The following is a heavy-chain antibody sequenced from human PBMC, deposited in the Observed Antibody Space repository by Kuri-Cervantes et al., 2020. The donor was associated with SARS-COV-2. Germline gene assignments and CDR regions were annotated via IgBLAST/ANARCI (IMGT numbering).Heavy chain of an antibody. V-gene: IGHV3-30*02. CDR2: IRYDGSKK. J-gene: IGHJ4*02. Sequence: GESLKISCAASGFTFSSYGMHWVRQAPGKGLEWVAFIRYDGSKKYYADSVKGRFTISRDNSKSTLYLQMNSLRAEDTAIYYCAKARYSSPTDYWGQGTLVTVSS. D-gene: IGHD6-19*01. CDR1: GFTFSSYG. CDR3: AKARYSSPTDY.